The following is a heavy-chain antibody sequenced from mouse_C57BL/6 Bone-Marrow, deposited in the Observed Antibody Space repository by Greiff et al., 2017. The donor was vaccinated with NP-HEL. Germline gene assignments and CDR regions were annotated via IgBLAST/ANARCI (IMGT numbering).Heavy chain of an antibody. J-gene: IGHJ4*01. CDR1: GFNIKDDY. Sequence: VQLQQSGAELVRPGASVKLSCTASGFNIKDDYMHWVKQRPEQGLEWIGWIDPENGDTEYASKFQGEATITADTSSNTAYLQLSSLTSEDTAVYYCTTGILGAMDDWGQGTSVTVSS. CDR3: TTGILGAMDD. V-gene: IGHV14-4*01. CDR2: IDPENGDT.